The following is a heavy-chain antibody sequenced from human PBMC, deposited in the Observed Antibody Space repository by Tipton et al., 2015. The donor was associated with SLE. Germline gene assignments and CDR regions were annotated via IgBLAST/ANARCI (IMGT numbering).Heavy chain of an antibody. CDR2: IYHSGST. CDR1: GYSISSGYY. Sequence: TLSLTCAVSGYSISSGYYWGWIRQPPGKGLEWFGSIYHSGSTYYNPSLKSRVTISVDTSKNQFSLKLSSVTAADTAVYYCARLGRRGYCSGGSCYVDYWGQGTLVTVSS. J-gene: IGHJ4*02. D-gene: IGHD2-15*01. V-gene: IGHV4-38-2*01. CDR3: ARLGRRGYCSGGSCYVDY.